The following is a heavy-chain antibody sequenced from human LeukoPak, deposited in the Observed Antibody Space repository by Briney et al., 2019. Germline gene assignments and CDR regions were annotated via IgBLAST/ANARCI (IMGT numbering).Heavy chain of an antibody. V-gene: IGHV3-53*01. J-gene: IGHJ6*02. CDR1: GFSVSNNY. CDR2: FYSGGST. CDR3: ARVRGVRGALDV. D-gene: IGHD3-10*01. Sequence: PGGSLRLSCAASGFSVSNNYMSWVRQAPGKGLEWVSVFYSGGSTYFADSVKGRFTISRDNSKNTLDLQMNSLRGEDTAVYYYARVRGVRGALDVWGQGTTVTVSS.